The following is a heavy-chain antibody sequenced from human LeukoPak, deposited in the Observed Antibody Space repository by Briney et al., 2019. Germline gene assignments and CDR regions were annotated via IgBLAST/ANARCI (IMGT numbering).Heavy chain of an antibody. V-gene: IGHV1-24*01. CDR3: ATGYDYVWGSYRYTGFDY. CDR2: FDPEDGET. D-gene: IGHD3-16*02. CDR1: GYTLTELS. J-gene: IGHJ4*02. Sequence: ASVKVSCKVSGYTLTELSMHWVRQAPGKGLEWMGGFDPEDGETIYAQKFQGRVTMTEDTSTDTVYMELSSLRSEDTAVYYCATGYDYVWGSYRYTGFDYWGQGTLVTVSS.